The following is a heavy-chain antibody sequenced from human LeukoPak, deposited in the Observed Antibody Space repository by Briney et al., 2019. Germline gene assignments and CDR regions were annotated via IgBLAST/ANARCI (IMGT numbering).Heavy chain of an antibody. CDR2: INHSGST. Sequence: PSETLSLTCAVYGGSFSGYYWSWIRQPPGKGLEWIGEINHSGSTNYNPSLKSRVTISVDTSKNQFSLKLSSVTAADTAVYYCARRFVVVVDRLRRWFDPWGQGTLVTVSS. CDR1: GGSFSGYY. J-gene: IGHJ5*02. CDR3: ARRFVVVVDRLRRWFDP. V-gene: IGHV4-34*01. D-gene: IGHD2-15*01.